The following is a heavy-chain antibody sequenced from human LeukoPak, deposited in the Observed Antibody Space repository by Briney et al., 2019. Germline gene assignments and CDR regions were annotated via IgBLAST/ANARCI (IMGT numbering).Heavy chain of an antibody. CDR1: GGSISSYY. V-gene: IGHV4-59*08. Sequence: PSETLSLTCTVSGGSISSYYWSWIRQPPGKGLEWIGYIYYSGSTNYNPSLKSRVTISVGTSKNQFSLKLSSVTAADTAVYYCAGLYGASFDYWGQGTLVTVSS. J-gene: IGHJ4*02. D-gene: IGHD4-17*01. CDR3: AGLYGASFDY. CDR2: IYYSGST.